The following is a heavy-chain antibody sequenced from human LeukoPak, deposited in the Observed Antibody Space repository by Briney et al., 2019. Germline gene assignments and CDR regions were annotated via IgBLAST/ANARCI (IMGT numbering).Heavy chain of an antibody. D-gene: IGHD3-16*01. CDR2: ISWNSGSI. CDR3: AKDRSYDYVWGSYIY. J-gene: IGHJ4*02. CDR1: GFTFDDYA. V-gene: IGHV3-9*01. Sequence: SGGSLRLSCAASGFTFDDYAMHWVRQAPGKGLEWVSGISWNSGSIGYADSVKGRFTISRDNAKNSLYLQMNSLRAEDTAVYYCAKDRSYDYVWGSYIYWGQGTLDTVSS.